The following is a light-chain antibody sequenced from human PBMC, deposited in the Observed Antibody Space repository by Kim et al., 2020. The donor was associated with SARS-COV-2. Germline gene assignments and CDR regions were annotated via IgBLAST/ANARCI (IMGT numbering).Light chain of an antibody. CDR3: SSYAGFNRRV. Sequence: QSALTQPPSASGSLGQSVTISCTGTSSDVGGYNYVSWYQHVPGKPPKVLIFEVDKRSSGVPNRFSGSKSGSTAFLTVSRLQTEDEADYYCSSYAGFNRRVFGGGTQLTV. CDR2: EVD. J-gene: IGLJ3*02. CDR1: SSDVGGYNY. V-gene: IGLV2-8*01.